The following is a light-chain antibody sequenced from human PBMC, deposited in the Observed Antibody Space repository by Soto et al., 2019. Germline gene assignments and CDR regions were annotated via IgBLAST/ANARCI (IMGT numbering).Light chain of an antibody. J-gene: IGKJ5*01. Sequence: EIVVTQSQGTLSCSPGEEATLSCRAIQSVDSNYLAWYQQKPGQTPRLIIYGASGRADGIPHRFSGSGFGTDFTLTISKVESEDFGVYYCQQYGTPLSVTFGQGTRLAI. V-gene: IGKV3-20*01. CDR2: GAS. CDR1: QSVDSNY. CDR3: QQYGTPLSVT.